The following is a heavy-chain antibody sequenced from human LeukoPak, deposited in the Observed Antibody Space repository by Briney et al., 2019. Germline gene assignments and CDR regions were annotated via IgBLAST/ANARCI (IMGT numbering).Heavy chain of an antibody. CDR2: ISSNGGST. V-gene: IGHV3-64*01. CDR1: GFTFSSYA. Sequence: QSGGSLRLSCAASGFTFSSYAMHWVRQAPGKGLEYVSAISSNGGSTYYANSVKGRFTISRDNSKNTLYLQMNSLRAEDTAVYYCAKDRRGLDVFDIWGQGTMVTVSS. J-gene: IGHJ3*02. D-gene: IGHD3-10*01. CDR3: AKDRRGLDVFDI.